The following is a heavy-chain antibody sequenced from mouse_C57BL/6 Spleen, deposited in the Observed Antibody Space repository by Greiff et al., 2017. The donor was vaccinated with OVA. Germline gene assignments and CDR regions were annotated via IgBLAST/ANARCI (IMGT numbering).Heavy chain of an antibody. CDR3: ARRASYGSSWYFDV. V-gene: IGHV1-50*01. CDR1: GSTFTSYW. Sequence: QVQLQQPGAELVKPGASVKLSCKASGSTFTSYWMQWVKQRPGQGLEWIGEIDPSDSYTNYNQKFKGKATLTVDTSSSTAYMQLSSLTSEDSAVYYCARRASYGSSWYFDVWGTGTTVTVSS. D-gene: IGHD1-1*01. J-gene: IGHJ1*03. CDR2: IDPSDSYT.